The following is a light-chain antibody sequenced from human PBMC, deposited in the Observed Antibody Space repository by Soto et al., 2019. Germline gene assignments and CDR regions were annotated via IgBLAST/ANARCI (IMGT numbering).Light chain of an antibody. CDR2: KAS. CDR1: EDINSR. J-gene: IGKJ5*01. CDR3: QQYNGT. Sequence: DIQMTQSPSTLSASVGDRVTISCRASEDINSRLAWYQQKPGNAPKLLIYKASSLESGVSSRFSGSGSGTEFTLTISSLQPDDFATYYCQQYNGTFGQGTRLEIK. V-gene: IGKV1-5*03.